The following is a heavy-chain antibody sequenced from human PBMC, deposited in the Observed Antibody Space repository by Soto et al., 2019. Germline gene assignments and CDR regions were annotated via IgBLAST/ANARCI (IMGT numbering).Heavy chain of an antibody. D-gene: IGHD3-10*01. J-gene: IGHJ6*02. CDR1: GCTFSSYA. CDR3: ARDRGTFSDYCYGMDV. CDR2: IIPIFGTA. Sequence: SVKVSCKASGCTFSSYAISWVRQAPGQGLEWMGGIIPIFGTANYAQKFQGRVTITADESTSTAYMELSSLRSEDTAVYYCARDRGTFSDYCYGMDVWGQGTTVTVSS. V-gene: IGHV1-69*13.